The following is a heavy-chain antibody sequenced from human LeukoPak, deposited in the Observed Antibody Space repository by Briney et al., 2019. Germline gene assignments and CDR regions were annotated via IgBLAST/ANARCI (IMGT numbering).Heavy chain of an antibody. CDR3: AKGDLGTGYDFGYYFDY. D-gene: IGHD5-12*01. CDR1: GFTFDDYA. CDR2: ISWNSGSI. V-gene: IGHV3-9*01. J-gene: IGHJ4*02. Sequence: PGGSLRLSCAASGFTFDDYAMHWVRQAPGKGLEWVSDISWNSGSIGYADSVKGRFTISRDNAKNSLYLQMNSLRAEDTALYYCAKGDLGTGYDFGYYFDYWGQGTLVTVSS.